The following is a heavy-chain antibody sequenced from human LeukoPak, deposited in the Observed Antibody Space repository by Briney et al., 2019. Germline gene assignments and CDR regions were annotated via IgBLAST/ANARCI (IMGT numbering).Heavy chain of an antibody. CDR1: GGSISSRSYY. J-gene: IGHJ4*02. CDR3: TRSLPAAMFSLDY. Sequence: SETLSLTCVVSGGSISSRSYYWSWIRQPPGKRLEWIGYISYSGSTNYNPSLKTRVTISVDTSKNQFSLKLTSVTAADTAVYYCTRSLPAAMFSLDYWGQGTLVTVSS. V-gene: IGHV4-61*01. D-gene: IGHD2-2*01. CDR2: ISYSGST.